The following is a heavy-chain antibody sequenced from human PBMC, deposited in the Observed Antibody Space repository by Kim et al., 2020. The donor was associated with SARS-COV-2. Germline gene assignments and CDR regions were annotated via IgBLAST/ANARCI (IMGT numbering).Heavy chain of an antibody. CDR1: GLPFRNYG. D-gene: IGHD2-2*01. J-gene: IGHJ5*02. V-gene: IGHV3-30*18. CDR2: ISYDGSIQ. Sequence: GGSLRLSCAASGLPFRNYGMHWVRQAPGKGLEWVADISYDGSIQYYGDFVEGRFTISRDNSKNTLYLRMNSLRFEDTAVYYCAKGPIAVVSGGKMWLDPWGQGTLVTVSS. CDR3: AKGPIAVVSGGKMWLDP.